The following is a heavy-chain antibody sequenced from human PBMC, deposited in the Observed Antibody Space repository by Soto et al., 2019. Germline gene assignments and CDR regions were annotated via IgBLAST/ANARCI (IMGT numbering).Heavy chain of an antibody. CDR1: GFTFDDYT. D-gene: IGHD6-13*01. Sequence: EVQLVESGGVVVQPGGSLRLSCAASGFTFDDYTMHWVRQAPGKGLEWVSLISWDGGSTYYADSVKGPFTISRDNSKNSLYLQMNSLRTEDTALYYCARGLGAAAPVDYWGQGTLVTVSS. CDR3: ARGLGAAAPVDY. CDR2: ISWDGGST. J-gene: IGHJ4*02. V-gene: IGHV3-43*01.